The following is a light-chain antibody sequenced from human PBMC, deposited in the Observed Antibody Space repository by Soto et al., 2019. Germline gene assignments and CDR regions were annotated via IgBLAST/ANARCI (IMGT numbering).Light chain of an antibody. CDR2: GAS. V-gene: IGKV3-15*01. J-gene: IGKJ2*01. CDR1: QSVSSN. CDR3: QQYNNWPLYT. Sequence: ERVMTHSPATLSVSPGERATLSCRASQSVSSNLAWYQQKPGQAPRLLIYGASTRATGIPARFSGSGSGTEFTLTISSLQSEDFAVYYCQQYNNWPLYTFGQGTKVDIK.